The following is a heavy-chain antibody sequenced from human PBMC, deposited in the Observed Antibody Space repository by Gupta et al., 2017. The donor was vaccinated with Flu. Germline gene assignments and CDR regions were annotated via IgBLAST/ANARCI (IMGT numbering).Heavy chain of an antibody. Sequence: QLQLQESGPGLGKPSETLSLTCTVSGGSISSSSNYWGWSRQPPGKGLEWIGSIYYSGSTYYNPSLQSRVTISVDTSKNQFSLKLSSVTAADTAVYYCARLHYDSSGYYIFDYWGQGTLVTVSS. CDR1: GGSISSSSNY. CDR2: IYYSGST. CDR3: ARLHYDSSGYYIFDY. D-gene: IGHD3-22*01. J-gene: IGHJ4*02. V-gene: IGHV4-39*01.